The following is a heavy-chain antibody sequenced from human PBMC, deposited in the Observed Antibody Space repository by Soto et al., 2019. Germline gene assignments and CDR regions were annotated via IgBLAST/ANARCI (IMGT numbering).Heavy chain of an antibody. CDR2: INAGNGNR. V-gene: IGHV1-3*01. CDR1: GYTFTSYA. J-gene: IGHJ5*02. CDR3: ARDRDIVTGTWFDP. Sequence: QVQLVQSGAEVKKPGASVKVSCKASGYTFTSYAMHLVRQAPGQRLEWMGWINAGNGNRKYSQKFQGRVTITRDTSASTAYMELSSLRSEDTAVYYCARDRDIVTGTWFDPWGQGTLVTVSS. D-gene: IGHD3-9*01.